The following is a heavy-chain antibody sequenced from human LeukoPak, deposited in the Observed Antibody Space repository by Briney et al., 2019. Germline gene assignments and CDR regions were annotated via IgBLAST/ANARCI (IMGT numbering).Heavy chain of an antibody. D-gene: IGHD2-15*01. J-gene: IGHJ4*02. CDR3: ARAPRYCSGGSCHYFDY. V-gene: IGHV1-2*02. Sequence: ASVKVSCKASGYSFTGYYVHWVRQAPGQGLEWMGWINPNSGGTNYAQKFQGRVTMTRDTSISTAYMDLSRLRSDDTAVYYCARAPRYCSGGSCHYFDYWGQGTLVSVSS. CDR2: INPNSGGT. CDR1: GYSFTGYY.